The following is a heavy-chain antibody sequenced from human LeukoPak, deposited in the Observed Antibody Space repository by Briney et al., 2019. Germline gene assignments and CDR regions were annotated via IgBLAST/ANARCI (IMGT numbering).Heavy chain of an antibody. D-gene: IGHD2-21*02. J-gene: IGHJ6*02. CDR2: IKSKTDGGTT. Sequence: GGSLRLSCAASGFTFSNAWMSWVRQAPGKGLEWVGRIKSKTDGGTTDYAAPVKGRFTISRDDSKNTLYLQMNSLRAEDTAVYYCAKDHSPRYCGGDCDYGMDVWGQGTTVTVSS. V-gene: IGHV3-15*01. CDR1: GFTFSNAW. CDR3: AKDHSPRYCGGDCDYGMDV.